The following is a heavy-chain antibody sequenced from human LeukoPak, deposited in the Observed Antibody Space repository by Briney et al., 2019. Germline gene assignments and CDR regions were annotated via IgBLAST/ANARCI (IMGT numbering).Heavy chain of an antibody. D-gene: IGHD2-2*01. CDR3: ARPEFQLATHFGY. CDR2: ISGSGGST. V-gene: IGHV3-23*01. CDR1: GFTFSSYA. Sequence: GGSLRLSCAASGFTFSSYAMSWVRQAPGKGLEWVSAISGSGGSTYYADSVKGRFTISRDNSKNSLYLQMNSLRAEDTAVYYCARPEFQLATHFGYWGQGTLVTVSS. J-gene: IGHJ4*02.